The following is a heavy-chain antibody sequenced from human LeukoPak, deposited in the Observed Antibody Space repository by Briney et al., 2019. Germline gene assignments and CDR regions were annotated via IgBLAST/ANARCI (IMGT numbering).Heavy chain of an antibody. J-gene: IGHJ3*02. CDR1: GGSISSYF. D-gene: IGHD3-22*01. V-gene: IGHV4-4*07. CDR3: ARDPIRITMIVVPRWAFDI. CDR2: IYDSGTT. Sequence: SETLSLTCTVSGGSISSYFWSWMRQPAGKGLEWIGRIYDSGTTTYNPSLRSRVTISVDTSKNQFSLKLSSVTAADTAVYYCARDPIRITMIVVPRWAFDIWGQGTMVTVSS.